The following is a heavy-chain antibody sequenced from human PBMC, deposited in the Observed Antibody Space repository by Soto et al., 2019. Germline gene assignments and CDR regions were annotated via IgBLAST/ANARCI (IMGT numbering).Heavy chain of an antibody. V-gene: IGHV3-30*18. D-gene: IGHD2-15*01. CDR1: GFTFSSYG. Sequence: GGSLRLSCAASGFTFSSYGMHWVRQAPGKGLEWVAVISYDGSNKYYADSVKGRFTISRDNSKNTLYLQMNSLRAEDTAVYYCAKDRYCSGGSCYVRSDYYVMDVWGKGTTVTVSS. CDR2: ISYDGSNK. CDR3: AKDRYCSGGSCYVRSDYYVMDV. J-gene: IGHJ6*04.